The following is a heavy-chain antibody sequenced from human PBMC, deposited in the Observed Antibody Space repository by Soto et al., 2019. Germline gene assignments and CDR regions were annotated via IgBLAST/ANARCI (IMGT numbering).Heavy chain of an antibody. CDR2: INSDGSST. CDR3: ARDRYDILTGSPPDYMDV. D-gene: IGHD3-9*01. V-gene: IGHV3-74*01. Sequence: EVQLVESGGGLVQPGGSLRLSCAASGFTFSSYWMHWVRQAPGKGLVWVSRINSDGSSTSYADSVKGRFTISRDNAKKTLYLQMNSLRAEDTAVYYCARDRYDILTGSPPDYMDVWGKGTTVTVSS. J-gene: IGHJ6*03. CDR1: GFTFSSYW.